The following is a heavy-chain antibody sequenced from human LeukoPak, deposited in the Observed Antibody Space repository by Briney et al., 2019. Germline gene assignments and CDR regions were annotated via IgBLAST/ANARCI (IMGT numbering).Heavy chain of an antibody. V-gene: IGHV3-9*01. CDR3: AKVTGSGSSSFDY. D-gene: IGHD3-10*01. CDR1: GFTFDDYA. J-gene: IGHJ4*02. CDR2: ISWNSGSI. Sequence: PGGSLRLSCAASGFTFDDYAMHWVRQAPGKGLEWVSGISWNSGSIGYADSVKGRFTISRDNAKNSLYLQMNSLRAEDTALYYCAKVTGSGSSSFDYWGQGTLVTVSS.